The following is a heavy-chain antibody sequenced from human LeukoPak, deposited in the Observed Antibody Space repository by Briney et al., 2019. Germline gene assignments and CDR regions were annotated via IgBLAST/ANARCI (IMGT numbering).Heavy chain of an antibody. CDR2: SHYSGRT. D-gene: IGHD1-26*01. Sequence: SETLCLTCSVSGGSISSSYWIWIRQSPGKGLEWIGYSHYSGRTNYNPSLKSRVTLSVDTSKNQFSLTLISVTAADTAVYYCARHLGTGSVDAFDIWGPGTMVTVSS. V-gene: IGHV4-59*01. CDR3: ARHLGTGSVDAFDI. CDR1: GGSISSSY. J-gene: IGHJ3*02.